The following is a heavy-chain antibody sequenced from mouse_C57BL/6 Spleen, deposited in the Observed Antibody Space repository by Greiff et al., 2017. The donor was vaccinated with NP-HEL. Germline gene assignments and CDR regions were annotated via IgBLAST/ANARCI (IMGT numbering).Heavy chain of an antibody. Sequence: ESGPGLVKPSQSLSLTCSVTGYSITSGYYWNWIRQFPGNKLEWMGYISYDGSNNYNPSLKNRISITRDTSKNQFFLKLNSVTTEDTATYYCARAPLEAMDYWGQGTSVTVSS. V-gene: IGHV3-6*01. CDR3: ARAPLEAMDY. CDR1: GYSITSGYY. J-gene: IGHJ4*01. D-gene: IGHD2-10*02. CDR2: ISYDGSN.